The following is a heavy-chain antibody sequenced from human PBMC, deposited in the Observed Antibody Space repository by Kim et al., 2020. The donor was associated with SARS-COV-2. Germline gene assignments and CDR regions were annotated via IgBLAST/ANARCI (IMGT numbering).Heavy chain of an antibody. CDR3: AKSQRSIVFSSYMDV. D-gene: IGHD1-26*01. J-gene: IGHJ6*03. Sequence: GGSLRLSCAASGFTFSSYAMSWVRQAPGKGLEWVSVISGSGGSTYYADSVMGRFTISRDNSKNTLYLQMNSLRVEDTAVYYCAKSQRSIVFSSYMDVWGNGTTVTVSS. CDR2: ISGSGGST. CDR1: GFTFSSYA. V-gene: IGHV3-23*01.